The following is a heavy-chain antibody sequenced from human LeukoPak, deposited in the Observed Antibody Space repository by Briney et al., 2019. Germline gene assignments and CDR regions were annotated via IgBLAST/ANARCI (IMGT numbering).Heavy chain of an antibody. CDR3: ARVRGDAFDY. CDR2: INHSGST. J-gene: IGHJ4*02. Sequence: SETLSLTCAVYGGSFSGYYWSWIRQPPGKGLEWIGEINHSGSTNYNPSLKSRVTISVDTSKNQFSLKLSSVTAADTAVYYCARVRGDAFDYWGQGTLVTVSS. D-gene: IGHD4-17*01. V-gene: IGHV4-34*01. CDR1: GGSFSGYY.